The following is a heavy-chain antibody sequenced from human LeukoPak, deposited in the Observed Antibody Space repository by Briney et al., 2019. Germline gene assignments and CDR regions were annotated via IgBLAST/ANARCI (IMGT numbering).Heavy chain of an antibody. CDR1: RFTFSSYA. V-gene: IGHV3-48*01. Sequence: GGSLRLSCAASRFTFSSYAMHWVRQAPGKGLEWVSYISSSSSTIYYADSVKGRFTISRDNAKNSLYLQMNSLRAEDTAVYYCARDIYRGYSYGYTRGYDYWGQGTLVTVSS. D-gene: IGHD5-18*01. CDR3: ARDIYRGYSYGYTRGYDY. J-gene: IGHJ4*02. CDR2: ISSSSSTI.